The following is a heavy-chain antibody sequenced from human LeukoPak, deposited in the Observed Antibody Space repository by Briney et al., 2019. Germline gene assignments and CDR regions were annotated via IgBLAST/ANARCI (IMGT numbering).Heavy chain of an antibody. V-gene: IGHV4-34*01. J-gene: IGHJ4*02. Sequence: SETLSLTCAVYGGSFSGYYWSWIRQPPGKGLEWIGEINHSGSTNYNPSLKSRVTMSVDTSKNQFSLKLSSVTAADTAVYYCARDAVDYGDYEFFDYWGQGTLVTVSS. CDR1: GGSFSGYY. D-gene: IGHD4-17*01. CDR3: ARDAVDYGDYEFFDY. CDR2: INHSGST.